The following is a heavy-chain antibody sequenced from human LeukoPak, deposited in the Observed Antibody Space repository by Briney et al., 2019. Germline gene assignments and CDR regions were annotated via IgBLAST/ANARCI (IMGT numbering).Heavy chain of an antibody. J-gene: IGHJ4*02. CDR1: GGSISSYY. CDR2: IYYSGST. CDR3: ARHREISSRDFEY. D-gene: IGHD1-14*01. Sequence: SETLSLTCTVSGGSISSYYWSWIRQPPGKGLEWIGYIYYSGSTNYNPSLKSRVTMSVDTSKNQFSLKLSSVTAADTAVYYCARHREISSRDFEYWGQGTLVTVSS. V-gene: IGHV4-59*12.